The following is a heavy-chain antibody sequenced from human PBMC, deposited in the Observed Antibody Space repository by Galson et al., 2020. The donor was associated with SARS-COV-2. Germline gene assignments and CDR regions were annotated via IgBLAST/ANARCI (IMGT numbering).Heavy chain of an antibody. CDR2: IYGGGST. CDR3: ARGLKWELTYGLDV. V-gene: IGHV3-66*01. D-gene: IGHD1-26*01. J-gene: IGHJ6*02. CDR1: GFTVSSNH. Sequence: GRSLRLSCVVSGFTVSSNHMTWVRQAPGKGLEWVSVIYGGGSTYYADSVKGRFTISRDNSKSTLYLQMNNLKAEDTAVYYCARGLKWELTYGLDVWGQGTTVTVSS.